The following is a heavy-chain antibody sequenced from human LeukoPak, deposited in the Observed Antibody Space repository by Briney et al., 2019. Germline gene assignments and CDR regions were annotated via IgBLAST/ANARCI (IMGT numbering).Heavy chain of an antibody. J-gene: IGHJ6*02. CDR3: AKGDRIRIAAAGYYGMDV. V-gene: IGHV3-23*01. D-gene: IGHD6-13*01. CDR1: GFTFSSYA. Sequence: GGSLRPSCAASGFTFSSYAMSWVRQAQGKGLEWVSATSGSGGRTYYGDSVKGWFTISRDNSKNTLYLQMNSLRAEDTAVYYCAKGDRIRIAAAGYYGMDVWGQGTTVTVSS. CDR2: TSGSGGRT.